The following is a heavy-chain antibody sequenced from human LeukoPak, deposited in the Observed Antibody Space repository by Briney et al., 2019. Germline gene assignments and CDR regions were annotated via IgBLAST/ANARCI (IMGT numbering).Heavy chain of an antibody. Sequence: SETLSLTCTVSGGSISSYYWSWLRQPPGKGLEWIGHIYYSGSTNYNPSLESRVTISVDTSENQFSLKLSSVTAADTAVYYCARVGYGGNLAFDVWGQGTMVTVSS. CDR1: GGSISSYY. D-gene: IGHD4-23*01. J-gene: IGHJ3*01. CDR2: IYYSGST. CDR3: ARVGYGGNLAFDV. V-gene: IGHV4-59*01.